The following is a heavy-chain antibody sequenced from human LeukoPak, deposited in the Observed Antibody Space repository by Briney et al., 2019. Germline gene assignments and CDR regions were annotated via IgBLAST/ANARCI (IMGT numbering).Heavy chain of an antibody. Sequence: RGSLRLSCAASGFAFSNYWMHWVRQTPGKGLVWVSRIISDGSSTSYADSVKGRFTISRDNAKNTLYLQMNSLRAEDKAVYYCARYGSLPDYWGQRTLVTVST. D-gene: IGHD3-10*01. J-gene: IGHJ4*02. V-gene: IGHV3-74*01. CDR1: GFAFSNYW. CDR3: ARYGSLPDY. CDR2: IISDGSST.